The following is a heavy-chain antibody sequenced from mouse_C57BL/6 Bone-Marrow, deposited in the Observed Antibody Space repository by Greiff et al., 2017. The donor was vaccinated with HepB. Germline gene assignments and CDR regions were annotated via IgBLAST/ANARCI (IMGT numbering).Heavy chain of an antibody. Sequence: ESGPGLVKPSQSLSLTCSVTGYSITSGYYWNWIRQFPGNKLEWMGYISYDGSNNYNPSLKNRISITRDTSKNQFFLKLNSVTTEDTATYYCARKYYGSSAWFAYWGQGTLVTVSA. CDR1: GYSITSGYY. V-gene: IGHV3-6*01. D-gene: IGHD1-1*01. CDR2: ISYDGSN. CDR3: ARKYYGSSAWFAY. J-gene: IGHJ3*01.